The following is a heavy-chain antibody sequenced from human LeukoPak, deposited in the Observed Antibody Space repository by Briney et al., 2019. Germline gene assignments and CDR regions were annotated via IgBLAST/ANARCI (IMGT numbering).Heavy chain of an antibody. CDR2: INPNSGGT. J-gene: IGHJ4*02. V-gene: IGHV1-2*02. CDR1: GYTFTGYY. Sequence: ASVKVSCKASGYTFTGYYMHWVRQAPGQGLEWMGWINPNSGGTNYAQKFQGRVTMTRDASISTAYMELSSLKASDTAMYYCARFTLWDDSSGSYIDYWGQGTLVTVSS. D-gene: IGHD3-22*01. CDR3: ARFTLWDDSSGSYIDY.